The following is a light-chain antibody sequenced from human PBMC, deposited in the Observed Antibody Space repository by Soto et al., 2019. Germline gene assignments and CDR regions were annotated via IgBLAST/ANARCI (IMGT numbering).Light chain of an antibody. CDR3: QQYGRSPTT. CDR2: GAS. J-gene: IGKJ2*01. Sequence: EVVLTQSPGTLSLSPGERATLSCRASQSVSSYLAWYQQKPGQAPRLLIYGASSRATGIADRFSGSGSGTDFTLTITRLETEDFAVYYCQQYGRSPTTFGQGTKLEI. CDR1: QSVSSY. V-gene: IGKV3-20*01.